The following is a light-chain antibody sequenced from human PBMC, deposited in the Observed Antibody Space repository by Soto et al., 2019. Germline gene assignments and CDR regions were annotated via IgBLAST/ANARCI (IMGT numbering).Light chain of an antibody. CDR1: SSDVGGYNY. CDR2: EVS. CDR3: SSYAGSNNFEV. V-gene: IGLV2-8*01. Sequence: QSDLTQPPSASGSPGQSVTISCTGTSSDVGGYNYVSWYQQHPGKAPKHMIYEVSKRPSGVPDRFSGSKSGNTASLTVSGLQAEDEADYYCSSYAGSNNFEVFGGGTKLTVL. J-gene: IGLJ2*01.